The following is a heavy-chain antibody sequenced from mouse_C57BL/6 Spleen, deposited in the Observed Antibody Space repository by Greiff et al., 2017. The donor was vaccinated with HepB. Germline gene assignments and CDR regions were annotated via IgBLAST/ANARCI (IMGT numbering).Heavy chain of an antibody. D-gene: IGHD2-2*01. CDR2: IYPGDGDT. CDR1: GYAFSSYW. Sequence: VKLQESGAELVKPGASVKISCKASGYAFSSYWMNWVKQRPGKGLEWIGQIYPGDGDTNYNGKFKGKATLTADKSSSTAYMQLSSLTSEDSAVYFCAGVGGDYGYDWFAYWGQGTLVTVSA. CDR3: AGVGGDYGYDWFAY. J-gene: IGHJ3*01. V-gene: IGHV1-80*01.